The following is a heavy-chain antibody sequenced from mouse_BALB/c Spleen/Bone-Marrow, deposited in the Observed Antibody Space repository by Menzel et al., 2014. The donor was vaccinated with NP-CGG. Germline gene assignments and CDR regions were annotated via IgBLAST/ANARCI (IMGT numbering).Heavy chain of an antibody. CDR2: INPSNGGT. CDR3: TRSYYGNYFDV. J-gene: IGHJ1*01. CDR1: VYTFTSYY. V-gene: IGHV1S81*02. Sequence: QVQLQQSGAELVKPGASVKLSCKASVYTFTSYYMYWVHQSPGQGLEWIGEINPSNGGTSFNEMFKSKAALTVAKCSSKAYMQLSSLTSEDSAVYYCTRSYYGNYFDVWGAGTTVTGSS. D-gene: IGHD2-1*01.